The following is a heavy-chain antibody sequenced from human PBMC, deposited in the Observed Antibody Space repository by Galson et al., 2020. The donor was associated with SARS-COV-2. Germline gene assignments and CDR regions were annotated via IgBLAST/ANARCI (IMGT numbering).Heavy chain of an antibody. V-gene: IGHV4-31*03. CDR2: IYYSRIT. CDR1: GVSISSGGYY. Sequence: SDTLSLTCTVSGVSISSGGYYWRWLRQHPWKGLAWIAYIYYSRITYYNPSLKSRVTISVDTSKNQFSLKLSSVTAADTAVYYCARASYRGTRPDYWGQGTLVTVSS. D-gene: IGHD1-26*01. J-gene: IGHJ4*02. CDR3: ARASYRGTRPDY.